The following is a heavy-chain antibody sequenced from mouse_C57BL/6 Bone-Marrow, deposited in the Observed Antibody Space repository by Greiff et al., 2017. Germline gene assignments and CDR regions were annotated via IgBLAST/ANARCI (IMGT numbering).Heavy chain of an antibody. CDR2: ISSGGSYT. CDR3: AKDSSPVYFDY. D-gene: IGHD1-1*01. CDR1: GFTFSSYG. J-gene: IGHJ2*01. V-gene: IGHV5-6*01. Sequence: EVMLVESGGDLVKPGGSLKLSCAASGFTFSSYGMSWVRQTPDKRLEWVATISSGGSYTYYPDSVKGRFTISRDNAKNTLYLQMSSLQAEDTALYYCAKDSSPVYFDYWGQGTTLTVSS.